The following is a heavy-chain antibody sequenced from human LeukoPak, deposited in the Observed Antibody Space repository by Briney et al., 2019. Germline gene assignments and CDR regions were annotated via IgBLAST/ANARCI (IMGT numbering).Heavy chain of an antibody. Sequence: GGSLRLSCAASGFTFSYSWMTWVRQAPGKGPEWVANMNGDGSNIYYVDSVRGRFTISRDNAKNSLYLQMSSLRAEDTAVYYCAKGWEGGQGTLVTVSS. J-gene: IGHJ4*02. CDR3: AKGWE. D-gene: IGHD1-26*01. CDR2: MNGDGSNI. V-gene: IGHV3-7*03. CDR1: GFTFSYSW.